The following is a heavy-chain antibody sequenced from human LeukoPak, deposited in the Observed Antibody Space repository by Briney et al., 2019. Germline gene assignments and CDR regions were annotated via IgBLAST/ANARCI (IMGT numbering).Heavy chain of an antibody. J-gene: IGHJ4*02. D-gene: IGHD6-13*01. V-gene: IGHV1-8*01. Sequence: ASVKVSCKASGYTFTSYDINWVRQAPGQGLEWMGWMNPNSANTGYAQKFQGKVTMTRNTSISTAYMELSSPRSEDTAVYYCARGPPESSNSDYWGQGTLVTVSS. CDR1: GYTFTSYD. CDR2: MNPNSANT. CDR3: ARGPPESSNSDY.